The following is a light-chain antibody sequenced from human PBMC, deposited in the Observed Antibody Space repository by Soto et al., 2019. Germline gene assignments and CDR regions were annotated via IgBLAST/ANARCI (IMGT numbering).Light chain of an antibody. CDR3: QQFNSYPT. V-gene: IGKV1-9*01. CDR1: QGISSY. Sequence: DIQLTQSPSFLSASVGDGVTITCRASQGISSYLAWYQQRPGKAPKLLIYAASTLQSGVPSRFSGSGSGTEVTLTISRLQPEDFATYYCQQFNSYPTFGGGTKVEIK. CDR2: AAS. J-gene: IGKJ4*01.